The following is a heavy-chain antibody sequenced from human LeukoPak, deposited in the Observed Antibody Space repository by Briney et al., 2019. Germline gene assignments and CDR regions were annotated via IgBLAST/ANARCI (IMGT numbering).Heavy chain of an antibody. CDR1: GFTFSSYA. CDR2: ISGSGGST. D-gene: IGHD3-16*01. CDR3: AKTPMIDSYWFDP. V-gene: IGHV3-23*01. J-gene: IGHJ5*02. Sequence: GGSLRLSCAASGFTFSSYAMSWVRQAPGKGLEWVSAISGSGGSTYYADSVKGRFTISRDNSKNTLYLQMNTLSVEDTAVYYCAKTPMIDSYWFDPWGQGTLVTVSS.